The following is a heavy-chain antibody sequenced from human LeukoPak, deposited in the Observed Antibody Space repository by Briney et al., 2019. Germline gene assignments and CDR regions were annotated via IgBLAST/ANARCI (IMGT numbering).Heavy chain of an antibody. Sequence: SQTLSLTCTVSGGSISSGSYYWSSIRQPAGKGLEWIGRIYTSGSTNYNPSLKSRVTISVDTSKNQFSLKLSAVTAADTAVYYCARSGYSSSWKPLNWFDPWGQGTLVTVSS. V-gene: IGHV4-61*02. CDR3: ARSGYSSSWKPLNWFDP. CDR2: IYTSGST. D-gene: IGHD6-13*01. J-gene: IGHJ5*02. CDR1: GGSISSGSYY.